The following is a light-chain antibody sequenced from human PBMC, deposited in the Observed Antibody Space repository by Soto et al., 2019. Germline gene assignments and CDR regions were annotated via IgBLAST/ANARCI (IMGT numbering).Light chain of an antibody. J-gene: IGKJ4*02. CDR3: QQSYSTLALT. V-gene: IGKV1-39*01. CDR1: QSISSY. Sequence: DIQMTQSPSSLSASVGDRVTITCRASQSISSYLNWYQQKPGKAPKLLIYAASSLQSGVPSRFSRSGSGTDFTLTISRLQPEDFATYYCQQSYSTLALTVGGGTKVEIK. CDR2: AAS.